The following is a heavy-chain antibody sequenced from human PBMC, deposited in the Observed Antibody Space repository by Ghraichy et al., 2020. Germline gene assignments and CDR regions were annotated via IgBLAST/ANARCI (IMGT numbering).Heavy chain of an antibody. CDR1: GFTFDDYA. V-gene: IGHV3-9*01. CDR2: ISWNSGSI. J-gene: IGHJ4*02. Sequence: LSLTCAASGFTFDDYAMHWVRQAPGKGLEWVSGISWNSGSIGYADSVKGRFTISRDNAKNSLYLQMNSLRAEDTALYYCAKGWVGQLTPFDYWGQGTLVTVSS. D-gene: IGHD6-13*01. CDR3: AKGWVGQLTPFDY.